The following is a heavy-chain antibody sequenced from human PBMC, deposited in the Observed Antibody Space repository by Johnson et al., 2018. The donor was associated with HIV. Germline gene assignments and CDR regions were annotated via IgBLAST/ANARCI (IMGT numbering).Heavy chain of an antibody. D-gene: IGHD5-24*01. CDR3: ASATVMATLSLGPWYPFDI. J-gene: IGHJ3*02. V-gene: IGHV3-53*01. CDR2: IYSGGST. CDR1: GLIVSSSY. Sequence: VQLVESGGGLIQPGGSLRLSCAASGLIVSSSYMTWVRQGPGQGLEWVSVIYSGGSTYYADSVKGRFTISRDNSKNTLYLQINSLRAEDTAVYYCASATVMATLSLGPWYPFDIWGQGTMVTVSS.